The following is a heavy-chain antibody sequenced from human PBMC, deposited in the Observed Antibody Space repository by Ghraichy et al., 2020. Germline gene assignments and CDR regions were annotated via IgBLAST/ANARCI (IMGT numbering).Heavy chain of an antibody. J-gene: IGHJ3*01. Sequence: ASVKVSCKASGYNFTDHYIHWVRQAPGQGLQWMGWIKPHSGGTNYAPKFEGWVTLTRDTSVNTIYLDLNNLKSGDTAVYFCAREQKPDPTQSNNRILADFAFDLWGPGTLVTVSS. CDR3: AREQKPDPTQSNNRILADFAFDL. CDR2: IKPHSGGT. D-gene: IGHD2-8*02. V-gene: IGHV1-2*04. CDR1: GYNFTDHY.